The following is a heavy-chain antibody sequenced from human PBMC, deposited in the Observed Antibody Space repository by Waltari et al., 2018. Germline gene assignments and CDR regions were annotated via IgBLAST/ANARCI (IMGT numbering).Heavy chain of an antibody. J-gene: IGHJ5*02. V-gene: IGHV4-34*01. CDR1: GGSFSGYY. D-gene: IGHD3-22*01. CDR3: ARDSITMIDWFDP. Sequence: QVQLQQWGAGLLKPSETLSLTCAVYGGSFSGYYWSWIPQPPGKGLEWIGEINHSGSTNYNPSLKSRVTISVDTSKNQFSLKLSSVTAADTAVYYCARDSITMIDWFDPWGQGTLVTVSS. CDR2: INHSGST.